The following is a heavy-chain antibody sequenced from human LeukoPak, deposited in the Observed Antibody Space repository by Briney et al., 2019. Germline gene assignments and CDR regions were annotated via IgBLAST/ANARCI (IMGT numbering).Heavy chain of an antibody. Sequence: PSETLSLTCAVYGASFTGYYWSWFRQPPGKGLEWIGEFNHSGGTNYNPSLKSRVTISLDTPNNQFSLKLSSVTAADTAVYYCARLLPLQGGDVWGQGTTVTVSS. CDR1: GASFTGYY. CDR3: ARLLPLQGGDV. V-gene: IGHV4-34*01. D-gene: IGHD2-15*01. CDR2: FNHSGGT. J-gene: IGHJ6*02.